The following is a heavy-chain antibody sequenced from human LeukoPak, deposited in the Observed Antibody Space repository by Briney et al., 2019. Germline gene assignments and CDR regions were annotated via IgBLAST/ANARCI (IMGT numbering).Heavy chain of an antibody. CDR3: ARDTGPPDLEWLLSYPSYYYYYYGMDV. CDR1: GYTFTSYG. CDR2: ISAYNGNT. V-gene: IGHV1-18*01. J-gene: IGHJ6*02. Sequence: ATVKVSCMASGYTFTSYGISWVRHAPGQGLEWMGRISAYNGNTNYAQKHQGRVTMTTDTSTSTAYMELRSLRSDDTAVYYCARDTGPPDLEWLLSYPSYYYYYYGMDVWGQGTTVTVSS. D-gene: IGHD3-3*01.